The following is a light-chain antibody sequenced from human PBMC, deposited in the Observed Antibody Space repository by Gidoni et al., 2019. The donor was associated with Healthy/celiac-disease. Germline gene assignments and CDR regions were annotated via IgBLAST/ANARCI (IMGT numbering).Light chain of an antibody. J-gene: IGKJ2*02. CDR3: QQYGSSPPCT. V-gene: IGKV3-20*01. CDR1: QSVSSSY. Sequence: EIVLTQSPGTLSSSPGERATLSCRASQSVSSSYLAWYQQKPGQAPRLLIYGASSRATGIPDRFSGSGSGTDFTLTISRLEPEDFAVYYCQQYGSSPPCTFXXXTKLEIK. CDR2: GAS.